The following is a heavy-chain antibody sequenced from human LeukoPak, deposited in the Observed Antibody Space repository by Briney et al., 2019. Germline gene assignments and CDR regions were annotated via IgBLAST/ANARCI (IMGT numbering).Heavy chain of an antibody. Sequence: GGSLRLSCAASGFTLSSYGMHWVRQAPGKGLEWVAFIRYDGSNKYYADSVKGRFTISRDNSKSTLYLQMNSLRAEDTAVYYCAKYGAYCSSTSCYRGYYYYYMDVWGKGTTVTVSS. J-gene: IGHJ6*03. CDR2: IRYDGSNK. D-gene: IGHD2-2*02. CDR3: AKYGAYCSSTSCYRGYYYYYMDV. CDR1: GFTLSSYG. V-gene: IGHV3-30*02.